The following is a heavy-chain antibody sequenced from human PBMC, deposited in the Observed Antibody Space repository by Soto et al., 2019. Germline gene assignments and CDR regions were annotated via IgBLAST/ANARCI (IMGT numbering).Heavy chain of an antibody. J-gene: IGHJ4*02. V-gene: IGHV4-59*01. D-gene: IGHD6-6*01. CDR3: ARRYSSSSGIDY. CDR1: GGSISSYY. CDR2: IYYSGST. Sequence: SETLSLTCTVSGGSISSYYWSWIRQPPGKGLEWIGYIYYSGSTNYNPSLKSRVTISVDTSKNQFSLKLSSVTAADTAVYYCARRYSSSSGIDYWGQGTLVTVSS.